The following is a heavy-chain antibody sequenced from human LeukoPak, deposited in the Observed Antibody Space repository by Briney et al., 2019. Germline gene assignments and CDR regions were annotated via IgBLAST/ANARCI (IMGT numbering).Heavy chain of an antibody. Sequence: SETLSLTCAVYGGSFSGYYWSWIRQPPGKGLEWIGEINHSGSTKYNPSLESRVTISVDTSKNQFSLKVNSVTAADTAVYYCARATWFRGDYETVDYWGQGSLVTVSS. CDR2: INHSGST. V-gene: IGHV4-34*01. D-gene: IGHD4-17*01. CDR1: GGSFSGYY. J-gene: IGHJ4*02. CDR3: ARATWFRGDYETVDY.